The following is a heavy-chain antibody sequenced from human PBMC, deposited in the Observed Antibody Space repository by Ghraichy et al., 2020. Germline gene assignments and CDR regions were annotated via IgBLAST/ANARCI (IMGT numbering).Heavy chain of an antibody. Sequence: GGSLRLSCAASGFTFSSYAMSWVRQAPGKGLEWVSAISGSGGSTYYADSVKGRFTISRDNSKNTLYLQMNSLRAEDTAVYYCAKDLEYYYDSSGYYVDYWGQGTLVTVSS. CDR1: GFTFSSYA. CDR2: ISGSGGST. J-gene: IGHJ4*02. CDR3: AKDLEYYYDSSGYYVDY. D-gene: IGHD3-22*01. V-gene: IGHV3-23*01.